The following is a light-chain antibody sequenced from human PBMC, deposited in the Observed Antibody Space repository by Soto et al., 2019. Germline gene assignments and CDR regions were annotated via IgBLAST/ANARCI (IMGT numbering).Light chain of an antibody. CDR1: QSISSYQ. V-gene: IGKV3-20*01. CDR2: GAS. CDR3: QQYDNVPLT. Sequence: MVLTQYPGTLSLSPGEGSTLSCRAAQSISSYQLSWYRQRPGQAPGLLVYGASSRAGGVPNRFSGSVIGTKFTLTITKLQPEDFAAYYCQQYDNVPLTFGQGTRLDI. J-gene: IGKJ5*01.